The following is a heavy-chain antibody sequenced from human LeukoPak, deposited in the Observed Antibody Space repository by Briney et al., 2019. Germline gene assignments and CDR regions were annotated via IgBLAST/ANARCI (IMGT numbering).Heavy chain of an antibody. CDR2: IYYSGST. CDR3: ARFIAAAGNWFDP. CDR1: GGSISSSSYY. J-gene: IGHJ5*02. V-gene: IGHV4-39*07. D-gene: IGHD6-13*01. Sequence: SETLSLTCTVSGGSISSSSYYWGWIRQPPGKGLEWIGSIYYSGSTNCNPSLKSRVTISVDTSKNQFSLKLSSVTAADTAVYYCARFIAAAGNWFDPWGQGTLVTVSS.